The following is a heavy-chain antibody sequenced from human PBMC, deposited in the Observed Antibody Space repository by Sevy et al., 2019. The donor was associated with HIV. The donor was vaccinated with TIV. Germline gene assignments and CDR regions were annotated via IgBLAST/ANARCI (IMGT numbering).Heavy chain of an antibody. Sequence: GGSLRLSCATSGFTFSKYSMSWVRQPPGKGLEWVSTLSFGCGEINYADSVKGRFNISRDNSKSWVYLQRNNLRPDVTAVYYCAREGCTKPHDYWGQGTLVTVSS. V-gene: IGHV3-23*01. CDR2: LSFGCGEI. J-gene: IGHJ4*02. CDR3: AREGCTKPHDY. D-gene: IGHD2-8*01. CDR1: GFTFSKYS.